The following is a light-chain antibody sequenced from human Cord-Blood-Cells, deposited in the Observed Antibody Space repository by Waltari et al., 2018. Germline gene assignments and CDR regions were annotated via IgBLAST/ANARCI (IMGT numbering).Light chain of an antibody. CDR3: CSYAGSYTLV. CDR2: DVS. CDR1: SSGVGGYYY. J-gene: IGLJ2*01. V-gene: IGLV2-11*01. Sequence: QSALTQPRPVSRLPGQSVPNPCPGNSSGVGGYYYVFWYQQHPGKAPKLMIYDVSKRPSGVPDRFSGSKSGNTASLTISGLQAEDEADYYCCSYAGSYTLVFGGGTKLTVL.